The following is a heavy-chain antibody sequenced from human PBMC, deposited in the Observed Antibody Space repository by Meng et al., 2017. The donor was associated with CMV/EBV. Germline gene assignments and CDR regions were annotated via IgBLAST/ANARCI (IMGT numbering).Heavy chain of an antibody. J-gene: IGHJ6*02. Sequence: GGSLRLSCAASGLTFSSYEMNWVRQAPGKGLEWVSYISSSGSTIYYADSVKGRFTISRDNAKNSLYLQMNSLRAEDTAVYYCAREGWGWLPGSGMDVWGQGTTVTVSS. CDR1: GLTFSSYE. V-gene: IGHV3-48*03. D-gene: IGHD3-16*01. CDR2: ISSSGSTI. CDR3: AREGWGWLPGSGMDV.